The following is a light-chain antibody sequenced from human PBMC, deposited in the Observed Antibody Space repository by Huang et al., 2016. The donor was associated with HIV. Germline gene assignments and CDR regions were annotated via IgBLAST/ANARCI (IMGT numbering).Light chain of an antibody. CDR1: QSVSSN. V-gene: IGKV3-15*01. CDR3: QQYHNWPPWT. CDR2: GAS. Sequence: EIVMTQSPATLSVSPGERAALSCRASQSVSSNLAWYQQKPGQAPRILMYGASTRATGIPARVSGSGSGTEFTLTITSLQSEDFAIYYCQQYHNWPPWTFGQGTKVEIK. J-gene: IGKJ1*01.